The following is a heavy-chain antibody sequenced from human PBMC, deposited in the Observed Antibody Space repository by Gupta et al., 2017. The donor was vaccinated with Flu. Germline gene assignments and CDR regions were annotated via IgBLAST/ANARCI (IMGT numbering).Heavy chain of an antibody. CDR2: ISYDGTRD. D-gene: IGHD1-1*01. CDR3: AKDSTTSSTDYLDS. Sequence: RQPPGKGLEWVAIISYDGTRDSYADSVKSRFTVSRDNSRVTLYLQMNSLRPEDTAVYYCAKDSTTSSTDYLDSWGQGTLVTVSS. V-gene: IGHV3-30*18. J-gene: IGHJ4*02.